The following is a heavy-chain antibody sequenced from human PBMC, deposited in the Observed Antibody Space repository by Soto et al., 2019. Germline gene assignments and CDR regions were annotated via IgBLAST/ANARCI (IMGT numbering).Heavy chain of an antibody. V-gene: IGHV1-24*01. CDR2: FDPESGEA. Sequence: SGKFSFKISVHTLTALSIHWVRQAPGTGLEWMGGFDPESGEAIYAQKWHGRVTVTEDTVTGTAYMELRGLKSDETAVYYCATPIPLRGAMITNINFDFWGQGTPVTVSS. CDR1: VHTLTALS. J-gene: IGHJ4*02. CDR3: ATPIPLRGAMITNINFDF. D-gene: IGHD3-10*01.